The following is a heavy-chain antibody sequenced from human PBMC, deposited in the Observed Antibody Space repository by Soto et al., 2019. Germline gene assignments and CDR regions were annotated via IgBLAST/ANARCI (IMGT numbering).Heavy chain of an antibody. CDR1: GYTFTGDY. J-gene: IGHJ6*02. CDR3: AKGGAIVAAGTRVYLYNAMDV. V-gene: IGHV1-2*02. Sequence: ASVKVYCKASGYTFTGDYVHWVRQAPGQGLEWMGWINPNSGDTYLAQRFQGRVTMNRDTSIGTAYMELRGLTSDDTAEYYCAKGGAIVAAGTRVYLYNAMDVWGQGTTVTVSS. CDR2: INPNSGDT. D-gene: IGHD1-26*01.